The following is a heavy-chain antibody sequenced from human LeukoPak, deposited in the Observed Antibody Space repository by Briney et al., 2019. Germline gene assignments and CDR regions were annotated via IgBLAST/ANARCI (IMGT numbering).Heavy chain of an antibody. CDR1: GFTFSTYW. Sequence: GGSLRLSCAASGFTFSTYWMTWVRQAPGKGLEWVANIKQDGSEKYCVDSMKGRFTISRDNAKNSLYLQMNSLRAEDTAVYYCARDSGDWFDPWGQGTLVTVSS. J-gene: IGHJ5*02. CDR2: IKQDGSEK. CDR3: ARDSGDWFDP. V-gene: IGHV3-7*05.